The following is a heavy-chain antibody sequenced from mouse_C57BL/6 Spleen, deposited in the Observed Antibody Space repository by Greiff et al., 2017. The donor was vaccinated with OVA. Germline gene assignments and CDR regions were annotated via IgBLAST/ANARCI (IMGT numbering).Heavy chain of an antibody. Sequence: DVQLQESGPGLVKPSQSLSLTCSVTGYSITSGYYWNWIRQFPGNKLEWMGYISYDGSNNYNPSLKNRISITRDTSKNQFFLKLNSVTTEDTATYYCARAPVGLWYFDVWGTGTTVTVSS. D-gene: IGHD1-1*01. CDR1: GYSITSGYY. CDR3: ARAPVGLWYFDV. CDR2: ISYDGSN. V-gene: IGHV3-6*01. J-gene: IGHJ1*03.